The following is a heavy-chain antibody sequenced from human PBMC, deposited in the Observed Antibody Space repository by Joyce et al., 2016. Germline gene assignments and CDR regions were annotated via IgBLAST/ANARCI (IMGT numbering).Heavy chain of an antibody. Sequence: EVQVLESGGGLVQPGGSLRLSCAGSELTFSSYAMTWVRQAPGKGLEWVSAISGRGGSTHYADSVKGRFTISRDNSKNTLYLQMNSLRAEDTAIYYCAKLLYAQYYYGMDVWGQGTTVTVSS. CDR1: ELTFSSYA. V-gene: IGHV3-23*01. J-gene: IGHJ6*02. CDR2: ISGRGGST. CDR3: AKLLYAQYYYGMDV. D-gene: IGHD2/OR15-2a*01.